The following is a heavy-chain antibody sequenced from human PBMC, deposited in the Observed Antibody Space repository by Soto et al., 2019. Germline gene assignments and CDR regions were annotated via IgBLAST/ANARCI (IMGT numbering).Heavy chain of an antibody. Sequence: QVQLQESGPGLLKPSQTLSLTCSVSGASPFSHYHWTWIRQPPGKGLEWMGYIFNSGTTFYNPSLTSRLSISMDTSGNHFSLELRSVTAADTAVYYCALALGPTTGLDYWGQGTLVTVSS. CDR2: IFNSGTT. D-gene: IGHD1-26*01. CDR3: ALALGPTTGLDY. CDR1: GASPFSHYH. V-gene: IGHV4-31*02. J-gene: IGHJ4*02.